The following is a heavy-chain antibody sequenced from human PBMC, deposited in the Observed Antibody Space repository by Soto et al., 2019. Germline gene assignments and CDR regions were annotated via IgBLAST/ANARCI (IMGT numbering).Heavy chain of an antibody. CDR2: IFYSGST. V-gene: IGHV4-59*01. J-gene: IGHJ4*01. CDR1: GSSIGASY. D-gene: IGHD4-17*01. CDR3: ASVSTVTKLDY. Sequence: QVQLQESGPRLVKPSETLSLTCTVSGSSIGASYWSWIRQSPGKGLEWMGYIFYSGSTNYSPSPNRRVSMPVDSSKNQGPQTLSSVTAADTAVYYCASVSTVTKLDYWGHRMLVTVSS.